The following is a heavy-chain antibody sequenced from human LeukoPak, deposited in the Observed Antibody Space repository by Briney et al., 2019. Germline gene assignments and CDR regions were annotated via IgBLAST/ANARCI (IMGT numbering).Heavy chain of an antibody. D-gene: IGHD2-2*01. CDR2: ISGSGGST. V-gene: IGHV3-23*01. J-gene: IGHJ4*02. CDR3: AKEQRGIVVVPAAIDFDY. Sequence: PGGSLRLSCAASGFTFSSYAMSWVRQAPGKGLEWDSAISGSGGSTYYADSVKGRFTISRDNSKNTLYLQMNSLRAEDTAVYYCAKEQRGIVVVPAAIDFDYWGQGTLVTVSS. CDR1: GFTFSSYA.